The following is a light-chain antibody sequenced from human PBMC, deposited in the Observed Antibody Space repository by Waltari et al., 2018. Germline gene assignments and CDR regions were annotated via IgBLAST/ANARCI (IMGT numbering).Light chain of an antibody. CDR1: QSVSST. Sequence: EIVMTQSPATLSVSPGERATLSCRGSQSVSSTLAWYQQKPGQAPRLLICGASTRATGIPARFSGSGSGTEFTLTISSLQSEDFAVYYCQQYNNWPPITFGQGTRLEIK. V-gene: IGKV3-15*01. J-gene: IGKJ5*01. CDR2: GAS. CDR3: QQYNNWPPIT.